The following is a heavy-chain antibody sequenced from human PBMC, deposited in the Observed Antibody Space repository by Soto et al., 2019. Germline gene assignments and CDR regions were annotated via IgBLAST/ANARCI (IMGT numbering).Heavy chain of an antibody. J-gene: IGHJ6*02. Sequence: QLQLQESGPGLVKPSETLSLTCTVSGGSISSSSYYWGWIRQPPGKVLEWIGSIYYSGSTYYNPSLKSRVTISVDTSKNQFSLKLSSVTAADTAVYYCASIVVPAATFDYYYYGMDVWGQGTTVTVSS. V-gene: IGHV4-39*01. CDR3: ASIVVPAATFDYYYYGMDV. D-gene: IGHD2-2*01. CDR1: GGSISSSSYY. CDR2: IYYSGST.